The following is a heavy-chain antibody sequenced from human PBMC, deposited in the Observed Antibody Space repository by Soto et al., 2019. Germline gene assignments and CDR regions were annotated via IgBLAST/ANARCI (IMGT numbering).Heavy chain of an antibody. Sequence: SETLSLTCTVSGGSISSGDYYWSWIRQPPGKGLEWIGYIYYSGSTYYNPSLKSRVTISVDMSKNQFSLKLSSVTAADTAVYYCARHFVAVVIKGWGYWGQGTLVTVSS. J-gene: IGHJ4*02. CDR2: IYYSGST. V-gene: IGHV4-30-4*01. D-gene: IGHD3-22*01. CDR1: GGSISSGDYY. CDR3: ARHFVAVVIKGWGY.